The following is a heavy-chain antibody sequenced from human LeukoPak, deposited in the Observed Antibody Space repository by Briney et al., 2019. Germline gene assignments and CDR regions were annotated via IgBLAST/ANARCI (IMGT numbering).Heavy chain of an antibody. D-gene: IGHD2-21*02. CDR3: ARVPEPAAYCGGACYSGWFDS. V-gene: IGHV4-30-4*01. J-gene: IGHJ5*01. CDR1: GGSISSGDYY. Sequence: SSETLSLTCTVSGGSISSGDYYWSWLRQPPGKGLEWFGHIYYSGSTYYNPSLKSRVTISVDTSKHQFSLKLSSVTAADTAVYYCARVPEPAAYCGGACYSGWFDSWGQGTLVTVSS. CDR2: IYYSGST.